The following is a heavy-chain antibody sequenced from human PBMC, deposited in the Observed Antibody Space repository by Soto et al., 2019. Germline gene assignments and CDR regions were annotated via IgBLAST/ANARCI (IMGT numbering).Heavy chain of an antibody. CDR1: GYTFTSYY. V-gene: IGHV1-46*03. J-gene: IGHJ4*02. D-gene: IGHD2-15*01. Sequence: QVQLVQSGAEVKKPGASVKVSCKASGYTFTSYYMHWVRQAPGQGLEWMGIINPSDSTSYAQKFQGRVTMTRDTSTSTVYMELSSLRSEDTAVYYCARVYCSGGSCYSIDYWGQGTLFTVSS. CDR2: INPSDST. CDR3: ARVYCSGGSCYSIDY.